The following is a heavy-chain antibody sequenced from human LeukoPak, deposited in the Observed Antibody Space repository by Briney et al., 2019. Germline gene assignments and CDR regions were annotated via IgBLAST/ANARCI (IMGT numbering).Heavy chain of an antibody. D-gene: IGHD6-6*01. Sequence: PSETLSLTCAVSGYSISSGYYWGWIRQPPGKGLEWIGSIYHSGSTYYNPSLKSRVTISVDTSKNQFSLKLSSVTAADTAVYYCARDASGWFDPWGRGTLVTVSS. CDR1: GYSISSGYY. CDR2: IYHSGST. V-gene: IGHV4-38-2*02. CDR3: ARDASGWFDP. J-gene: IGHJ5*02.